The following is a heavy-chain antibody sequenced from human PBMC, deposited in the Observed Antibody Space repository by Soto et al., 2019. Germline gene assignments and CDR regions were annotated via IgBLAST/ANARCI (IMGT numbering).Heavy chain of an antibody. Sequence: KTSETLSLTCTVSGGSISSGGYYWSWIRQPPGQGLELIGYIYYSGSTYYNPSLKSRVAMSVDTSKNHFSLTLNSVTAADTAVYYCTSLTTYNPLIRSWGQGTLVTVSS. CDR3: TSLTTYNPLIRS. CDR2: IYYSGST. V-gene: IGHV4-30-4*01. CDR1: GGSISSGGYY. D-gene: IGHD4-4*01. J-gene: IGHJ5*02.